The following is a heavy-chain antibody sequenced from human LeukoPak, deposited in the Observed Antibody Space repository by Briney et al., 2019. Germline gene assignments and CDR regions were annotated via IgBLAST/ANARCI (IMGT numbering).Heavy chain of an antibody. J-gene: IGHJ4*02. D-gene: IGHD3-22*01. Sequence: GGSLRLSCVAPGFTFSSYWMHWVRHAPGKGLVWVSRINSDGSSTSYADSVKGRFTISRDNAKNTLYLQMNSLRAEDTAVYYCARGAYYYDSSGYYLYYWGQGTLVTVSS. CDR1: GFTFSSYW. CDR2: INSDGSST. CDR3: ARGAYYYDSSGYYLYY. V-gene: IGHV3-74*01.